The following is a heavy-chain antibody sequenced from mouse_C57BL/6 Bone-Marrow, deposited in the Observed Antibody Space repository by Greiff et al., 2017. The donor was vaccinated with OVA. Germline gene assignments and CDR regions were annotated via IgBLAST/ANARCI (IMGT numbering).Heavy chain of an antibody. Sequence: QVQLQQSGAELARPGASVKLSCKASGYTFTSYGISWVKQRTGQGLEWIGEIYPRSGNTYYNEKFKGKATLTADKSSSTAYMELRSLTSEDSAVYSCATIYDGYYDWFAYWGQGTLVTVSA. CDR1: GYTFTSYG. CDR3: ATIYDGYYDWFAY. CDR2: IYPRSGNT. J-gene: IGHJ3*01. V-gene: IGHV1-81*01. D-gene: IGHD2-3*01.